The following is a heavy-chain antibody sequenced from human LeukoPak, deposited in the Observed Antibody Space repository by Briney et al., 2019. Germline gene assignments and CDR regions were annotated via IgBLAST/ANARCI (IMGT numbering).Heavy chain of an antibody. D-gene: IGHD2-21*02. CDR1: GYTFTSYY. CDR3: ARDLRVYCGGDCYSHGAFDI. CDR2: INPSGGST. V-gene: IGHV1-46*01. J-gene: IGHJ3*02. Sequence: ASVKVSCKASGYTFTSYYMHWVRQAPGQGLEWMGIINPSGGSTSYAQKFQGRVTMTRDTSTSTVYMGLSSLRSEDTAVYYCARDLRVYCGGDCYSHGAFDIWGQGTMVTVSS.